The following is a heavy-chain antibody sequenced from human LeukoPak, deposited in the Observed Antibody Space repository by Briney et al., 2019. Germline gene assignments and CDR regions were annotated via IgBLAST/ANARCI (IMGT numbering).Heavy chain of an antibody. Sequence: GGSLRLSCAASGFTVSSNFISWVRQAPGKGLEWVSVIYSGGTTYYADSVKGRFTISRDNSKNTLYLQMNSLRAEDTAVYYCARDDRIAAAGTFDYWGQGTLVTVSS. CDR1: GFTVSSNF. D-gene: IGHD6-13*01. CDR2: IYSGGTT. V-gene: IGHV3-53*01. J-gene: IGHJ4*02. CDR3: ARDDRIAAAGTFDY.